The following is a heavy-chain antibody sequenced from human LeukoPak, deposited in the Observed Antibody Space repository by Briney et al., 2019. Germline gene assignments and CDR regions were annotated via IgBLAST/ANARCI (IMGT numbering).Heavy chain of an antibody. D-gene: IGHD4-23*01. CDR3: ARENNDYDGNKAFAY. Sequence: PSETLSLTCTVSGGSISSGDYFWIWIRQPPGKALEWIGHIYYSGSTYYNPSLKSRVTIAVDTTKKQCSLKQSSVTAADTAVYYCARENNDYDGNKAFAYWGQGNLVTVSS. CDR1: GGSISSGDYF. V-gene: IGHV4-30-4*01. CDR2: IYYSGST. J-gene: IGHJ4*02.